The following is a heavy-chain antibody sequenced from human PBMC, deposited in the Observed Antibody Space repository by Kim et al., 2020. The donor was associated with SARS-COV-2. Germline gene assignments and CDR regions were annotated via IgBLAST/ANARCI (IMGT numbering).Heavy chain of an antibody. J-gene: IGHJ4*02. D-gene: IGHD6-19*01. CDR1: GFTFSSYA. CDR2: IYSGGSST. V-gene: IGHV3-23*03. Sequence: GGSLRLSCAASGFTFSSYAMSWVRQAPGKGLEWVSVIYSGGSSTYYADSVKGRFTISRDNSKNTLYLQMNSLRAEDTAVYYCAKVAYSSGWLPYYFDYWGQGTLVTVSS. CDR3: AKVAYSSGWLPYYFDY.